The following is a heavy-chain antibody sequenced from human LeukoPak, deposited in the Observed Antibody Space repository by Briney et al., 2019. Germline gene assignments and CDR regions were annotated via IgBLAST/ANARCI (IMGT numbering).Heavy chain of an antibody. V-gene: IGHV3-20*04. D-gene: IGHD3-22*01. CDR1: GFTFDDHA. CDR3: ARDKVNDFYDTTAYDY. J-gene: IGHJ4*02. Sequence: GGSLRLSRAASGFTFDDHAMSWVRQAPGKGLEWVSGISWNGDSTGYGDSVKGRFTISRDNAKNFLYLQMNSLRAEDTALYFCARDKVNDFYDTTAYDYWGQGTLVTVSS. CDR2: ISWNGDST.